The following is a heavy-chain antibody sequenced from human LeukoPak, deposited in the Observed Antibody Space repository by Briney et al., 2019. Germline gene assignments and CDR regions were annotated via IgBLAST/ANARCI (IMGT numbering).Heavy chain of an antibody. V-gene: IGHV3-74*01. Sequence: GGSLRLSCAASGYTFSTYWMHWVRQGPGKGLVWVSRINEDGSIKCYADSVKGRFTISRDNSKNTLYLQMNSLRAEDTAVYYFAKCQGLIALYPSYYYYMDVCGKGTTVTASS. CDR3: AKCQGLIALYPSYYYYMDV. D-gene: IGHD3-10*01. CDR1: GYTFSTYW. CDR2: INEDGSIK. J-gene: IGHJ6*03.